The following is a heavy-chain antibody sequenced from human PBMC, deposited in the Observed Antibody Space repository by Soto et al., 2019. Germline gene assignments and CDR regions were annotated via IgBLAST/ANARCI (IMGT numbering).Heavy chain of an antibody. CDR3: AAVAVAGPYYYYGMDV. V-gene: IGHV1-69*06. CDR1: GGTFSSYA. CDR2: IIPIFGTA. J-gene: IGHJ6*02. D-gene: IGHD6-19*01. Sequence: GASVEVSCKASGGTFSSYAISWVRQAPGQGLEWMGGIIPIFGTANYAQKFQGRVTITADKSTSTAYMELSSLRSEDTAVYYCAAVAVAGPYYYYGMDVWGQGTTVTVSS.